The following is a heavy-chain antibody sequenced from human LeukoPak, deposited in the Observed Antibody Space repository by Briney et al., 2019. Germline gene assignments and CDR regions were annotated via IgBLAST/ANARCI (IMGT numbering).Heavy chain of an antibody. Sequence: GGSLRLSCAASGFTFDDYAMPWVRQAPGKGLEWVSGTSWNSGSIGYADSVKGRFTISRDNAKNSLYLQMNSLRAEDTALYYCAKALTYYYDSSGYSPGAFDIWGQGTMVTVSS. V-gene: IGHV3-9*01. CDR3: AKALTYYYDSSGYSPGAFDI. J-gene: IGHJ3*02. CDR1: GFTFDDYA. D-gene: IGHD3-22*01. CDR2: TSWNSGSI.